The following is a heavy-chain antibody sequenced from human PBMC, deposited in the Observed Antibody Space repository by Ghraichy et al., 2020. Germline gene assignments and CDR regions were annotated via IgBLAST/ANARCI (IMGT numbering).Heavy chain of an antibody. Sequence: GGSLRLSCAASGFTVSSYWMHWVRQAPGKGLVWVSRINSDGSSTTYADSVKGRFTISRDNAKNTLYLQMNSLRAEDTAVYYCARVGRYCSGGSCYFSGNAFDIWGQGTTVTVSS. CDR3: ARVGRYCSGGSCYFSGNAFDI. CDR2: INSDGSST. CDR1: GFTVSSYW. D-gene: IGHD2-15*01. J-gene: IGHJ3*02. V-gene: IGHV3-74*01.